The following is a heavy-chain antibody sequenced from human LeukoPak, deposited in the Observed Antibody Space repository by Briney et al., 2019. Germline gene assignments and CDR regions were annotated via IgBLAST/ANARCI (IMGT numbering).Heavy chain of an antibody. CDR1: GYTFTSYD. Sequence: GASVKVSCKASGYTFTSYDINWVRQATGQGLEWMGWMNPNSGNTGYAQKFQGRVTMTRNTSISTAYMELSSLRSEDTAVYYCARGSRHEWELQPYAFDIWGQGTMVTVSS. J-gene: IGHJ3*02. CDR2: MNPNSGNT. V-gene: IGHV1-8*01. D-gene: IGHD1-26*01. CDR3: ARGSRHEWELQPYAFDI.